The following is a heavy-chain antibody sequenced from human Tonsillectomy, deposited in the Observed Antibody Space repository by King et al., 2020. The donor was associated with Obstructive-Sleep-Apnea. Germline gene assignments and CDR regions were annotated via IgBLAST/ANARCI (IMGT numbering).Heavy chain of an antibody. CDR2: ISGSGGVT. CDR3: AKDRRVGDYPGNAFDI. Sequence: VQLVESGGGLVQPGGSLRLSCAASGFTVSSYARNWVRQAPGKGLEWVSGISGSGGVTYYADSVRGRFTISRDNSKDTLYLQMNSLRAEDTAVYYCAKDRRVGDYPGNAFDIWGQGTMVTVSS. J-gene: IGHJ3*02. V-gene: IGHV3-23*04. D-gene: IGHD4-17*01. CDR1: GFTVSSYA.